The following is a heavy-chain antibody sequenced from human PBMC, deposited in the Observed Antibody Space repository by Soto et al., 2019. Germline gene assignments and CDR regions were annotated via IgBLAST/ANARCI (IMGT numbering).Heavy chain of an antibody. D-gene: IGHD5-12*01. J-gene: IGHJ4*02. CDR3: VRDRGYTGYDLEY. V-gene: IGHV3-48*02. CDR1: GFPFRTYA. CDR2: INHNSDTI. Sequence: EVQLVESGGGLIQPGGSLRVSCAASGFPFRTYAMNWVRQAPGKGLEWFSYINHNSDTIYCADSVKGRFTISRDNAKNSLYLQMNSLRDEDTAVYYCVRDRGYTGYDLEYWGQGTLVTVSS.